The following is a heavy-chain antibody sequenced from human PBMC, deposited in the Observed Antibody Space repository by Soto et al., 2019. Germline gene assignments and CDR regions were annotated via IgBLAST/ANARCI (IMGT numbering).Heavy chain of an antibody. D-gene: IGHD5-18*01. Sequence: ASVKVSCKASGYTFTSYYMHWVRQAPGQGLEWMGIINPSGGSTSYAQKFQGRVTMTRDTSTSTVYMELSSLRSEDTAVYYCARDHSGYGYGNNGLNYWGQGTLVTVSS. CDR1: GYTFTSYY. CDR3: ARDHSGYGYGNNGLNY. V-gene: IGHV1-46*01. J-gene: IGHJ4*02. CDR2: INPSGGST.